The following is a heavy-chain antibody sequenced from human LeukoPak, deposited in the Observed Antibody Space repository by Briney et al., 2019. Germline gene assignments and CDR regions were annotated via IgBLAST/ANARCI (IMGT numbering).Heavy chain of an antibody. J-gene: IGHJ5*02. D-gene: IGHD3-10*01. Sequence: PGESLKISCKGSGYSFTTYWIGWVRQMPGKGLEWMGIIYPGDSDTRYNPSFEGQVTISADRSISTAYLQWSTLKASDTAMYYCARHGGYYYGSGSTTDYFDPWGQGTLVTVSS. CDR1: GYSFTTYW. CDR3: ARHGGYYYGSGSTTDYFDP. V-gene: IGHV5-51*01. CDR2: IYPGDSDT.